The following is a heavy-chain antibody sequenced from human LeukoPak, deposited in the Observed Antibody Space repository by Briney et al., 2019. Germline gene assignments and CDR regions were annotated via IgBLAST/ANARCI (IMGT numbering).Heavy chain of an antibody. D-gene: IGHD2-2*02. CDR1: GFTLNSYA. Sequence: GGSLRLSCAASGFTLNSYAMNWVRQAPGKGLEWVSSISTSSTYIYYADSAKGRFTISRDNAENSLYLQMNSLRAEDTAVYYCARYCSSSSCYTGSYYYDIDVWGQGTTVTVSS. CDR2: ISTSSTYI. V-gene: IGHV3-21*01. CDR3: ARYCSSSSCYTGSYYYDIDV. J-gene: IGHJ6*02.